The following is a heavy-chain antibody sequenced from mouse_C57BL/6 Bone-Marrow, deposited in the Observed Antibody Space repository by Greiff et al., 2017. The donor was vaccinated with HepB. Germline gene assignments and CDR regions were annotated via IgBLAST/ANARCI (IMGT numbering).Heavy chain of an antibody. Sequence: QVQLKQPGAELVKPGASVKLSCKASGYTFTSYWMQWVKQRPGQGLEWIGEIDPSDSYTNYNQKFKGKATLTVDTTSSTAYMQLSSLTSEDSAVYYCAREKDTGFDYWGQGTTLTVSS. CDR3: AREKDTGFDY. J-gene: IGHJ2*01. CDR2: IDPSDSYT. V-gene: IGHV1-50*01. CDR1: GYTFTSYW. D-gene: IGHD2-2*01.